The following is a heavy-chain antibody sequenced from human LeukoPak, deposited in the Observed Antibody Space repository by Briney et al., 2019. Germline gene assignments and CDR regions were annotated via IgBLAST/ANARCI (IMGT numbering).Heavy chain of an antibody. CDR1: GFTFSNYS. CDR3: ASLNLGIASDY. CDR2: ISSSGGYI. D-gene: IGHD7-27*01. V-gene: IGHV3-21*01. J-gene: IGHJ4*02. Sequence: GGSLRLSCAASGFTFSNYSMNWVRQAPGKGLEWVSSISSSGGYIYYADSMKSRFTISRDNAKNSLYLQMNSLTAEDTAVYYCASLNLGIASDYWGQGTLVTVSS.